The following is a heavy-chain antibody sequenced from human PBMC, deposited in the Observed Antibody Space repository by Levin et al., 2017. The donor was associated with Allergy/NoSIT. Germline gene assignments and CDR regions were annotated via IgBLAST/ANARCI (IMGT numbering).Heavy chain of an antibody. V-gene: IGHV3-49*04. D-gene: IGHD2-21*01. CDR1: GFTFGDYA. J-gene: IGHJ6*02. Sequence: GGSLRLSCTASGFTFGDYAMSWVRQAPGKGLEWVGFIRSKAYGGTTEYAASVKGRFTISRDDSKSIAYLQMNSLKTEDTAVYYCARVGIPPARYGMDVWGQGTTVTVSS. CDR2: IRSKAYGGTT. CDR3: ARVGIPPARYGMDV.